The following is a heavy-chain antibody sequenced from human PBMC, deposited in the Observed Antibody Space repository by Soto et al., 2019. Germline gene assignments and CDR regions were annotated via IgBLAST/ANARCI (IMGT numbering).Heavy chain of an antibody. CDR3: ARVVLGYSSSWYVLDY. Sequence: SETLSLTCTVSGGSISSYYWSWIRQPPGKGLEWIGYIYYSGSTNYNPSLKSRVTISVDTSKNQFSLKLSSVTAADTAVYYCARVVLGYSSSWYVLDYWGQGTLVTVSS. CDR1: GGSISSYY. D-gene: IGHD6-13*01. V-gene: IGHV4-59*01. J-gene: IGHJ4*02. CDR2: IYYSGST.